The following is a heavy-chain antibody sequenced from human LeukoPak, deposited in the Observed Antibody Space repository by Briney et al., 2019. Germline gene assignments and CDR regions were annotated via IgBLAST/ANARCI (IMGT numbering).Heavy chain of an antibody. CDR3: ARDRGNRGYSFNN. V-gene: IGHV1-2*02. J-gene: IGHJ4*02. CDR2: INPTNGGT. Sequence: GASVKVSCKALGYTFTDHYFHWVRQAPGQGLEWIGWINPTNGGTNYVQKFQGRVTMTRDTSISTAYMDLSSLRSDDTAVYYCARDRGNRGYSFNNWGQGTLVTVSS. CDR1: GYTFTDHY. D-gene: IGHD5-18*01.